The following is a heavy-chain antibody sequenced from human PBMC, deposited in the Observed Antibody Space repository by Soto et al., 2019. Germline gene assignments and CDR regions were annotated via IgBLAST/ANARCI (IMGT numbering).Heavy chain of an antibody. CDR1: GYTFTSYG. CDR3: ASYGSGSYYPRDY. V-gene: IGHV1-8*02. J-gene: IGHJ4*02. Sequence: ASVKVSCKASGYTFTSYGISWVRQAPGQGLEWMGWISAYSGNTGYAQKFQGRVTMTRNTSISTAYMELSSLRSEDTAVYYCASYGSGSYYPRDYGGKETLVTVSS. CDR2: ISAYSGNT. D-gene: IGHD3-10*01.